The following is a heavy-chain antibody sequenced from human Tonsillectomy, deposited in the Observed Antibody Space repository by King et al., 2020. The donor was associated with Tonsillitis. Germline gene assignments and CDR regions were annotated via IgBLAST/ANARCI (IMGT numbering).Heavy chain of an antibody. CDR1: GFTFSSYA. J-gene: IGHJ4*02. CDR3: AKDVAVAGGVLYFDY. V-gene: IGHV3-23*04. Sequence: VQLVESGGGLVQPGGSLRLSRAASGFTFSSYAMSWVRQAPGKGLEWVSAVSGSGGSTYDADSVKGRFTISRDNTKNTLHLQMNSLRAEDTAVYYCAKDVAVAGGVLYFDYWGQGTLVTVSS. CDR2: VSGSGGST. D-gene: IGHD6-19*01.